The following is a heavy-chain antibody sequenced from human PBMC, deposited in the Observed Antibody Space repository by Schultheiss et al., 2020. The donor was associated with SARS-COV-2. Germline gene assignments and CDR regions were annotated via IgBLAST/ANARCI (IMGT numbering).Heavy chain of an antibody. CDR1: GFTFSSYA. D-gene: IGHD3-3*01. V-gene: IGHV3-23*01. Sequence: GGSLRLSCAASGFTFSSYAMSWVRQAPGKGLEWVSALSGSGGSAYYADSVKGRFTISRDNSKNTLYLQMNSLRAEDTAVYYCARASPLTIFGVDYYYGMDVWGQGTTVTVSS. CDR2: LSGSGGSA. CDR3: ARASPLTIFGVDYYYGMDV. J-gene: IGHJ6*02.